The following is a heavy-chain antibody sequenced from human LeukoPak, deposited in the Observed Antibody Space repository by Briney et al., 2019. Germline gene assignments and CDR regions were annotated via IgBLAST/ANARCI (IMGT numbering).Heavy chain of an antibody. D-gene: IGHD3-22*01. CDR2: ISGSGGST. CDR3: GRDPYYDALDF. CDR1: GFTFSSYA. Sequence: GGSLRLSCAASGFTFSSYAMSWVRQAPGKGLEWVSAISGSGGSTYYADSVKGRFTISRDNARNSLYLQMNSLRAEDTAVYYCGRDPYYDALDFWGQGTLVTVSS. V-gene: IGHV3-23*01. J-gene: IGHJ4*02.